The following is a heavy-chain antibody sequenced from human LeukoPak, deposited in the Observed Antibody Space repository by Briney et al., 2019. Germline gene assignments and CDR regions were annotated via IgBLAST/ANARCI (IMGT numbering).Heavy chain of an antibody. V-gene: IGHV3-33*01. D-gene: IGHD3-22*01. CDR2: IWNDGSKK. CDR1: GFTFSDYG. J-gene: IGHJ4*02. Sequence: GRSLRLSCAASGFTFSDYGMYWVRQAPGKGLDWVAIIWNDGSKKYYADSVKGRFTTSRDNSQNTLYLQMNSLRAEDTAVYYCARDSYYDSSGGDYWGQGTLVTVSS. CDR3: ARDSYYDSSGGDY.